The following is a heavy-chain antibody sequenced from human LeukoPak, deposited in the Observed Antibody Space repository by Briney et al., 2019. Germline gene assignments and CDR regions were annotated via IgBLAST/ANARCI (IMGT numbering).Heavy chain of an antibody. V-gene: IGHV4-39*07. D-gene: IGHD4-11*01. Sequence: SETLSLTCTVSGGSISSSSYYWGWIRQPPGKGLEWIGSIYYSGSTYYNPSLKSRVTISVDTSKNQFSLKLSSVTAADTAVYYCAREEMTTSWFDPWGQGTLVTVSS. CDR2: IYYSGST. J-gene: IGHJ5*02. CDR1: GGSISSSSYY. CDR3: AREEMTTSWFDP.